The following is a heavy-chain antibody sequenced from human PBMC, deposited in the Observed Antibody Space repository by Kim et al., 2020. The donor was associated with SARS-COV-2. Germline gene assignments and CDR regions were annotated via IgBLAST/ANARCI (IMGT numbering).Heavy chain of an antibody. D-gene: IGHD4-17*01. Sequence: ASVKVSCKVSGYTLTELSMHWVRQAPGKGLEWMGGFDPEDGETIYAQKFQGRVTMTEDTSTDTAYMELSSLRSEDTAVYYCATSTKYLDYGDQPYAFDIWGQGTMVTVSS. CDR1: GYTLTELS. CDR3: ATSTKYLDYGDQPYAFDI. V-gene: IGHV1-24*01. J-gene: IGHJ3*02. CDR2: FDPEDGET.